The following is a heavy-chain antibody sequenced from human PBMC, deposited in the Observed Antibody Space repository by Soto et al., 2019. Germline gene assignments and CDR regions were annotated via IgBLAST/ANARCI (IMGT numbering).Heavy chain of an antibody. CDR1: GFTFSSYS. CDR2: ISTTSSSI. Sequence: GGSLRLSCAASGFTFSSYSMNWVREAPGKGLEWISYISTTSSSIYYADSVKGRFTISRDNAKNSLFLQMNSLRDEDTAVYYCARKGVAFDYWGQGVLVTASS. CDR3: ARKGVAFDY. V-gene: IGHV3-48*02. D-gene: IGHD3-3*01. J-gene: IGHJ4*02.